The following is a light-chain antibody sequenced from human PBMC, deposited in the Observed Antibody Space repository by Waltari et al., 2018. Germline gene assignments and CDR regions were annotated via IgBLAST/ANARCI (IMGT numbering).Light chain of an antibody. V-gene: IGKV3-11*01. J-gene: IGKJ2*01. CDR1: QSVSSY. CDR2: DAS. CDR3: QQRSNWPYT. Sequence: EIVLTQSPATLSLSPGERATLSCRASQSVSSYLAWYQQKPGQAPRLRIYDASNSATGIPARFSGSGSGTDFTLTISSLEPEDFAVYYCQQRSNWPYTFGQGTKLEIK.